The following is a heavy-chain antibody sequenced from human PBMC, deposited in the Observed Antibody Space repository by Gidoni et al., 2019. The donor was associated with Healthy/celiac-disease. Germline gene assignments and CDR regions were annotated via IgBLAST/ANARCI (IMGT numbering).Heavy chain of an antibody. J-gene: IGHJ2*01. CDR2: ISSSSSTI. Sequence: EVQLVESGGGLVQPGGSLRLSCAASGFTFSSYSMNWVRQAPGKGLEWVSYISSSSSTIYYADSVKGRFTISRDNAKNSLDLQMNSLRDEDTAVYYCAREWGKDDWYFDLWGRGTLVTVSS. D-gene: IGHD1-26*01. V-gene: IGHV3-48*02. CDR1: GFTFSSYS. CDR3: AREWGKDDWYFDL.